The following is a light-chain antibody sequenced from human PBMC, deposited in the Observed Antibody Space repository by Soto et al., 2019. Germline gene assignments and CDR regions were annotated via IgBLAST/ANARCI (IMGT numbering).Light chain of an antibody. CDR1: QSISIN. V-gene: IGKV3-15*01. CDR3: QQYNKWPLT. Sequence: EVVLTQSPVTLSLSPGERAILSCRASQSISINLAWYQQKPGQAPRLLIYAASNRATGVPARFSGSASGTEFTLTISSLQSEDFTVYYCQQYNKWPLTFGQGTKVDI. CDR2: AAS. J-gene: IGKJ1*01.